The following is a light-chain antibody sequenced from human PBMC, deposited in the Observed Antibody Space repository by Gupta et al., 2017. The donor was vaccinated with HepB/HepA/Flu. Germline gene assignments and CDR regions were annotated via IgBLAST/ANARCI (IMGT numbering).Light chain of an antibody. Sequence: QSALTQPPSASGSPGQSVPISCTGTSSDVGGYNYVSWYQQHPAKAPNLMIYEVSKRPSGVPDRFSGAKSGTTASLTASGLQAEDEADYYYSSYAGSNNIVVFGGGTKLTVL. CDR2: EVS. CDR3: SSYAGSNNIVV. V-gene: IGLV2-8*01. CDR1: SSDVGGYNY. J-gene: IGLJ2*01.